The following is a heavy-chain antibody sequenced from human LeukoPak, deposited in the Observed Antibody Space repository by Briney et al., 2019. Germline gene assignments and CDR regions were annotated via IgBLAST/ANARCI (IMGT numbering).Heavy chain of an antibody. J-gene: IGHJ4*02. CDR3: ARILTTFDS. V-gene: IGHV4-39*01. D-gene: IGHD4-11*01. Sequence: PSETLSLTCTVSRGSISSSSYYWGWIRRPPGKRLEWIGSFYYIGGTYYNPSLEGRVTISADSSMNQFSLKLTSVTAADTALYYCARILTTFDSWGQGTLVTVSS. CDR1: RGSISSSSYY. CDR2: FYYIGGT.